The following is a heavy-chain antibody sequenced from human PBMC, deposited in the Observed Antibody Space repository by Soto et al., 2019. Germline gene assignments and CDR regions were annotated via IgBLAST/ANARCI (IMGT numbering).Heavy chain of an antibody. CDR3: AGGLKLRFWEVSRRGGDYYYMDV. J-gene: IGHJ6*03. Sequence: QVQLQQWGAGLLKPSETLSLTCAVYGGSFSGYQWTWIRQTPGKGLEWIGEINDSGNINYNPSLKSRVTIFLGTAKTQLSLNLSSGTAADPAVYDCAGGLKLRFWEVSRRGGDYYYMDVWGAGTTVIVAS. CDR2: INDSGNI. D-gene: IGHD3-10*01. V-gene: IGHV4-34*01. CDR1: GGSFSGYQ.